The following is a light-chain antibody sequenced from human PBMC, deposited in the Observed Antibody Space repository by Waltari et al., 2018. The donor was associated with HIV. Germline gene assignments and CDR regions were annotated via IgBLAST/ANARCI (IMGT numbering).Light chain of an antibody. Sequence: VMTQSPATLSVSPGERATPSCRASQSVTSNLAWYQLKPGQAPRLLMYGASTRATGIPARFSGSGSGTEFTLTISSLQSEDFAVYVCQQYDNWLSFGGGTKVEIK. V-gene: IGKV3-15*01. J-gene: IGKJ4*01. CDR1: QSVTSN. CDR2: GAS. CDR3: QQYDNWLS.